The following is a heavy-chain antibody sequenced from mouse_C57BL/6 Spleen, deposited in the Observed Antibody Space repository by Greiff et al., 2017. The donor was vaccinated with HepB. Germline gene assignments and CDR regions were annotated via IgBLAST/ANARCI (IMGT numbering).Heavy chain of an antibody. J-gene: IGHJ1*03. CDR3: ARGNGSSYDWYFDV. CDR1: GYTFTSYD. CDR2: IYPRDGST. D-gene: IGHD1-1*01. Sequence: VKLQESGPELVKPGASVKLSCKASGYTFTSYDINWVKQRPGQGLEWIGWIYPRDGSTKYNEKFKGKATLTVDTSSSTAYMELHSLTSEDSAVYFCARGNGSSYDWYFDVWGTGTTVTVSS. V-gene: IGHV1-85*01.